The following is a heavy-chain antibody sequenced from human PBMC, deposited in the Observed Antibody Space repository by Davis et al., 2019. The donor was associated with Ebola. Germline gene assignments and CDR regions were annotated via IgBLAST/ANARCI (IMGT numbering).Heavy chain of an antibody. J-gene: IGHJ4*02. Sequence: GSLRLSCSVSGGSISSSYWWSWVRQSPGKGLEWIGEIYHSGSTNYNPSFKSRVTISSGTSNNQFSLKMSSVTAADTAVYYCARGDSSGWRHYFPYWGQGALVTVSS. CDR2: IYHSGST. CDR1: GGSISSSYW. D-gene: IGHD6-19*01. V-gene: IGHV4-4*02. CDR3: ARGDSSGWRHYFPY.